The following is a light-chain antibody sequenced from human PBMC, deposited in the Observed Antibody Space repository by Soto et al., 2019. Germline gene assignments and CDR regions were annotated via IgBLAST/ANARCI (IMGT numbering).Light chain of an antibody. Sequence: QSVLPQPPSASGTPGQRVTLFCSGSSSNIGSNTVNWYQQLPGTAPKLLIYSNNQRPSGVPDRFSGSKSGTSASLAISGLQSEDEADYYCAAWDDSLNGYVLGTGTKVTVL. J-gene: IGLJ1*01. CDR1: SSNIGSNT. CDR2: SNN. CDR3: AAWDDSLNGYV. V-gene: IGLV1-44*01.